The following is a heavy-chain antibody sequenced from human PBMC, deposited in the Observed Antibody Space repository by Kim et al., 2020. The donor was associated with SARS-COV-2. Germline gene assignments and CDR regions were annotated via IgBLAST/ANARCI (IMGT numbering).Heavy chain of an antibody. V-gene: IGHV3-33*01. J-gene: IGHJ5*01. D-gene: IGHD3-22*01. Sequence: YADSGKGRFTLSRDNSNNQLYLQMNSLRAEDTAVYYCAREGGNTGYYSIDSWGQGTLVTVSS. CDR3: AREGGNTGYYSIDS.